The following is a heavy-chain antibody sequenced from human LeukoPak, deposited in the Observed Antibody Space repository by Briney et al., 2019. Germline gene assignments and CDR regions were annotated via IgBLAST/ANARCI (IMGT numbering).Heavy chain of an antibody. V-gene: IGHV1-2*02. CDR1: GYTFVGFY. CDR2: INPDTGDT. Sequence: GASVKVSCEASGYTFVGFYMYWVRQAPGQGLEWLGWINPDTGDTMYTQTLQGRVTMTRDTSISTAYMELSRLRSDDTAVYYCARDRLRYTVTTIDYWGQGTLVTVSS. D-gene: IGHD4-17*01. J-gene: IGHJ4*02. CDR3: ARDRLRYTVTTIDY.